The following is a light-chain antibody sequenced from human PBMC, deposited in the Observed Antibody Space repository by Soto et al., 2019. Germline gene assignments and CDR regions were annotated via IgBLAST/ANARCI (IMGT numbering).Light chain of an antibody. V-gene: IGLV2-14*01. CDR1: SSDVGGYNY. Sequence: QSVLTQPASVSGSPGQSITISCTGTSSDVGGYNYVSWYQQHPGKAPKLMIYDVNNRPSGVSNRFSGSKSGNTASLTISGLQAEDEADYYCSSFTIITTYVFGTGTRSPS. J-gene: IGLJ1*01. CDR3: SSFTIITTYV. CDR2: DVN.